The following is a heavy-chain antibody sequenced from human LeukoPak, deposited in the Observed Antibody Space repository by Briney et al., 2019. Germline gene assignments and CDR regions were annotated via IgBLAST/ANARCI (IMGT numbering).Heavy chain of an antibody. Sequence: GGSLRLSCAASGFTFSSYSMNWVRQAPGKGLEWVSSISSSSSYIYYADSVEGRFTISRDNAKNSLYLQMNSLRAEDTAVYYCARDRVRGAFDIWGQGTMVTVSS. CDR1: GFTFSSYS. D-gene: IGHD3-10*02. J-gene: IGHJ3*02. CDR3: ARDRVRGAFDI. CDR2: ISSSSSYI. V-gene: IGHV3-21*01.